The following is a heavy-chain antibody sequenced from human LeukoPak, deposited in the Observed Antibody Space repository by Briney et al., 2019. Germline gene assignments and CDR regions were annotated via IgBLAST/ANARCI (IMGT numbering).Heavy chain of an antibody. J-gene: IGHJ6*03. V-gene: IGHV3-30*01. Sequence: PGGSLRLSCAASGFTFSSYAMHWVRQAPGKGLEWVAVISYDGSNKYYADSVKGRFTISRDNSKNTLYLQMNSLRAEDTAVYYCARDFYYYDSSGNMDVWGKGTTVTVSS. CDR1: GFTFSSYA. CDR3: ARDFYYYDSSGNMDV. CDR2: ISYDGSNK. D-gene: IGHD3-22*01.